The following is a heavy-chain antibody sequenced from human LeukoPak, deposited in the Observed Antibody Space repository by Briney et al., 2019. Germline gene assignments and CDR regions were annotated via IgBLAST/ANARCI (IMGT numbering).Heavy chain of an antibody. D-gene: IGHD6-6*01. J-gene: IGHJ3*02. CDR2: IYSGGST. CDR1: GFTVSSNY. CDR3: ARHSFSSSPLRAFDI. V-gene: IGHV3-53*01. Sequence: GGSLRLSCAASGFTVSSNYMSWVRQAPGKGLEWVSVIYSGGSTCYADSVKGRFTISRDNSKNTLYLQMNSLRAEDTAVYYCARHSFSSSPLRAFDIWGQGTMVTVSS.